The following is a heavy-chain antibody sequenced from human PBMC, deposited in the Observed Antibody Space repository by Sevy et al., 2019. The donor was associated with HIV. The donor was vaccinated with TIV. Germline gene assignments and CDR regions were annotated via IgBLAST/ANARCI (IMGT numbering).Heavy chain of an antibody. V-gene: IGHV3-30-3*01. Sequence: GGSLRLSCAASGFTFSNYDMHWVRQAPGKGLEWVAVISHDGNYKNYADSVKVGFTISRDDFKNTLYLQMSSLSPEDTAVYFCARLFSCGGDCYYLDYWGQGALVTVSS. CDR2: ISHDGNYK. D-gene: IGHD2-21*02. CDR1: GFTFSNYD. J-gene: IGHJ4*02. CDR3: ARLFSCGGDCYYLDY.